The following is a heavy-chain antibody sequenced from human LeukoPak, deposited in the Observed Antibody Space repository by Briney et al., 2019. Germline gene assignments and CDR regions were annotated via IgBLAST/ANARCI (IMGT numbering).Heavy chain of an antibody. D-gene: IGHD3-16*01. CDR3: ARNDGDI. CDR1: GGSISSYY. CDR2: IYYSGST. Sequence: PSETLSLTCTVSGGSISSYYWSWIRQPPWKGLEWIGYIYYSGSTNYNPSLKSRITIAVDRSKNQFSLKLSSVTAADTAVYYCARNDGDIWGQGTMVTVSS. J-gene: IGHJ3*02. V-gene: IGHV4-59*08.